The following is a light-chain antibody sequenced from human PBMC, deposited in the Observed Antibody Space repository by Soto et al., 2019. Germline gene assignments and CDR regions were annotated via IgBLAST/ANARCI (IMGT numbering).Light chain of an antibody. CDR1: QTISTY. CDR2: AAS. Sequence: DIQMTQSPSSLSASIGDRVTITCRASQTISTYLNWYQQQPGKAPKLLIYAASTLQSGVPSRFSGSGSGTDFTLTISSLQPEDFAIYCCQQSYSSPWTFGQGTKVAIK. CDR3: QQSYSSPWT. J-gene: IGKJ1*01. V-gene: IGKV1-39*01.